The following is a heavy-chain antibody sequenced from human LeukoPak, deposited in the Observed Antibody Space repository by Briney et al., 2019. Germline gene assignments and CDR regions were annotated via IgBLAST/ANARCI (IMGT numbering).Heavy chain of an antibody. V-gene: IGHV4-4*07. CDR2: IYTSGST. D-gene: IGHD3-22*01. J-gene: IGHJ4*02. CDR1: GGSISSYY. CDR3: ARGRYYYDSSASSGLFDY. Sequence: SETLSLTCTVSGGSISSYYWSWIRQPAGKGLEWIGRIYTSGSTNYNPSLKSRVTISVDTSKNQFSLKLSSVTAADTAVYYCARGRYYYDSSASSGLFDYWGQGTLVTVSS.